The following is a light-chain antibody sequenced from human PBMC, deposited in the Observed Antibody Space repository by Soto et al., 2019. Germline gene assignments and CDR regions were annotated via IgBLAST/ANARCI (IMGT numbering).Light chain of an antibody. CDR1: SSDVGSYNL. CDR3: CSYAGSSTWV. J-gene: IGLJ3*02. CDR2: EGS. V-gene: IGLV2-23*01. Sequence: QSALTQPASVSGSPGQSITISCTGTSSDVGSYNLVSWYQHHPGKAPKLMIYEGSKRPSGVSNRFSGSKSGNTASLTISGLQAEDEADYCCCSYAGSSTWVFGGGTKLNVL.